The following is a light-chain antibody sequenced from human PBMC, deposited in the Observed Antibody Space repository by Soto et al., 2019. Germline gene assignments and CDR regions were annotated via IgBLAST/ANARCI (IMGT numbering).Light chain of an antibody. CDR1: QSVSSSY. CDR3: QQYGSSLT. V-gene: IGKV3-20*01. Sequence: EIVLTQSPGTLSLSPGERATLSCWASQSVSSSYLAWYQQKPGQAPRLLIYGASSRATGIPDRFSGSGSGTDFTLTISRLEPEDFTVYYCQQYGSSLTIGGGTKVEIK. J-gene: IGKJ4*01. CDR2: GAS.